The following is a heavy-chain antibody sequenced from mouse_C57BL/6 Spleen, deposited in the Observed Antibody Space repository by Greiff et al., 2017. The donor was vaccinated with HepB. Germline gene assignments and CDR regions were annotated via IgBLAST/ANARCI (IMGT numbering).Heavy chain of an antibody. V-gene: IGHV1-55*01. CDR2: IYPGSGST. J-gene: IGHJ3*01. D-gene: IGHD2-5*01. CDR1: GYTFTSYW. Sequence: QVQLQQPGAELVKPGDSVKMSCKASGYTFTSYWITWVKQRPGQGLEWIGDIYPGSGSTNYNEKVKSKAKLTVDTSSSAAYMQLSSLTSEDSAVYYGARSKSYYRNYGAYWGQGTLVTVSA. CDR3: ARSKSYYRNYGAY.